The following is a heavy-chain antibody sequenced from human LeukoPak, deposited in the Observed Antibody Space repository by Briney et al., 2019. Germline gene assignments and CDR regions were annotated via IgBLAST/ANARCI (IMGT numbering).Heavy chain of an antibody. CDR3: ARRGADDYGDYGFDF. CDR1: GDSISSYY. D-gene: IGHD4-17*01. V-gene: IGHV4-59*08. Sequence: SSETLSLTCTVSGDSISSYYWTWIRQPPGKGLEWIGYIFYRGSTNYNPSLKSRVTISVDTSKNQFSLKLNSVTAADTAVYYCARRGADDYGDYGFDFWGQGTLVTVSS. CDR2: IFYRGST. J-gene: IGHJ4*02.